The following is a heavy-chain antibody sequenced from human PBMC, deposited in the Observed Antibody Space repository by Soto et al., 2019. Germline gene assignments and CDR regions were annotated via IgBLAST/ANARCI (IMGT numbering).Heavy chain of an antibody. CDR2: IYYSGST. CDR1: GGSISSSIYY. V-gene: IGHV4-39*01. Sequence: SETLSLTCTVSGGSISSSIYYWGWIRQPPGKGLEWIGSIYYSGSTYYNPSLKSRVTISVDTSKNQFSLKLSSVTAADTAVYYCARRASDYYYYYYMDVWGKGTTVTVSS. CDR3: ARRASDYYYYYYMDV. J-gene: IGHJ6*03.